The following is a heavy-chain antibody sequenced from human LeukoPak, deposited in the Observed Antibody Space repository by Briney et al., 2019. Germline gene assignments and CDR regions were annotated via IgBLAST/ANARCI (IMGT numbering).Heavy chain of an antibody. D-gene: IGHD5/OR15-5a*01. CDR2: INPNSSDA. Sequence: ASVKVSCKASGYAFTGYYMHWVRQAPGQGLEWVGWINPNSSDAKYAQNFQGGVTMTRDTSISTAYMELTFDDTAVYYCVRGRPPNADIVSKLFDYWGQGTLVTVSS. CDR3: VRGRPPNADIVSKLFDY. J-gene: IGHJ4*02. V-gene: IGHV1-2*02. CDR1: GYAFTGYY.